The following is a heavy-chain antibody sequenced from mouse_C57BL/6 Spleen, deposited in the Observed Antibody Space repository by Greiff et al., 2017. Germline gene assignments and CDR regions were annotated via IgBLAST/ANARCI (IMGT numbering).Heavy chain of an antibody. Sequence: QVQLKEPGAELVKPGASVKLSCKASGYTFTSYWMQWVKQRPGQGLEWIGEIDPSDSYTNYNQKFKGKATLTVDTSSSTAYMQLSSLTSEDSAVYYCARLEGYDGAWFAYWGQGTLVTVSA. V-gene: IGHV1-50*01. CDR3: ARLEGYDGAWFAY. D-gene: IGHD2-2*01. CDR1: GYTFTSYW. J-gene: IGHJ3*01. CDR2: IDPSDSYT.